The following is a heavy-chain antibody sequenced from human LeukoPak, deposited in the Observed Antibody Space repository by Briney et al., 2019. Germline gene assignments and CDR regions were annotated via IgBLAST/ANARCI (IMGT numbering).Heavy chain of an antibody. CDR3: AKDPRVELHY. V-gene: IGHV3-23*01. Sequence: GGSLRLSCAASAFTFSSYAMSWVRQAPGKGVEGVSAISGSGGSTYYADSVKGRFTISRDNSKNTLYLQMNSLRAEDTAVYYCAKDPRVELHYWGQGTLVTVSS. CDR2: ISGSGGST. CDR1: AFTFSSYA. J-gene: IGHJ4*02. D-gene: IGHD2-15*01.